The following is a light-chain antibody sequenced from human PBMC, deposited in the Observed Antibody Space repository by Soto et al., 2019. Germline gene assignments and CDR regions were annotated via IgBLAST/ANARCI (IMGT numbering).Light chain of an antibody. J-gene: IGKJ4*01. V-gene: IGKV1-27*01. Sequence: DIRMTQSPSSLSASVGDRVTITCRASQGISNFLAWYQQKPGKVPKLLIYAASTLHSGVPSRFSGSGSGTDFTLTINSLPPEDVATYYCQEYNSALLTFGGGTKVEIK. CDR3: QEYNSALLT. CDR1: QGISNF. CDR2: AAS.